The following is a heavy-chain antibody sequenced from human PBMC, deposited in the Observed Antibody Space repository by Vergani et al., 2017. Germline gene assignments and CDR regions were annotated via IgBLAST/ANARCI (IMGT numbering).Heavy chain of an antibody. V-gene: IGHV1-46*01. CDR1: VYTFTSYY. CDR2: INPSGGST. Sequence: QVQLVQSGAEVKKPGASVKVSCKASVYTFTSYYMHWVRQAPGQGLEWMGIINPSGGSTSYAQKFQGRVTMTRDTSTSTVYMELSRLRSEDTAVYYCARGGSIAAPSYLYYFYMDVWGKGTSVTVSS. D-gene: IGHD6-6*01. CDR3: ARGGSIAAPSYLYYFYMDV. J-gene: IGHJ6*03.